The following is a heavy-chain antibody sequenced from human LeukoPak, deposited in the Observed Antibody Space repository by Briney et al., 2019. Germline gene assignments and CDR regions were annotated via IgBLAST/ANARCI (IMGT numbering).Heavy chain of an antibody. CDR1: GYTFTCYY. Sequence: ASVKVSCKASGYTFTCYYIHWVRQAPGQGLEWMGWINPNSGGTNYAQKFQGRVTMTRDTSISTAYMELSRLRSDDTAVYYCVRGQWELLSFFDYWCHGTLVTVSS. CDR3: VRGQWELLSFFDY. D-gene: IGHD1-26*01. V-gene: IGHV1-2*02. CDR2: INPNSGGT. J-gene: IGHJ4*01.